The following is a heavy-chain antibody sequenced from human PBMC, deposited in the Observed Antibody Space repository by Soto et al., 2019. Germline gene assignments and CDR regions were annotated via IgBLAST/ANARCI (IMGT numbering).Heavy chain of an antibody. V-gene: IGHV4-31*03. CDR2: IYYSGST. Sequence: SSETLSLTCTVSGGSIGSGGYYWSWIRQHPGKGLEWIGYIYYSGSTYYNPSLKSRVTISVDTSKNQFSLKLSSVTAADTAVYYCAREGELSWFDPWGQGTLVTVSS. D-gene: IGHD3-16*02. CDR1: GGSIGSGGYY. CDR3: AREGELSWFDP. J-gene: IGHJ5*02.